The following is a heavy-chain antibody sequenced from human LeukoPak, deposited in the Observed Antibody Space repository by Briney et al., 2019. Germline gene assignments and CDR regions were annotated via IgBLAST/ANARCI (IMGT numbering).Heavy chain of an antibody. J-gene: IGHJ4*02. CDR2: ISGSGGST. CDR3: AKDLSGYGSGSYYSGTRGN. D-gene: IGHD3-10*01. CDR1: GFTFSSYA. Sequence: GGSLRLSCAASGFTFSSYAMSWVRQALGKGLEWVSAISGSGGSTYYADSVKGRFTISRDNSKNTLYLQMNSLRAEDTAVYYCAKDLSGYGSGSYYSGTRGNWGQGTLVTVSS. V-gene: IGHV3-23*01.